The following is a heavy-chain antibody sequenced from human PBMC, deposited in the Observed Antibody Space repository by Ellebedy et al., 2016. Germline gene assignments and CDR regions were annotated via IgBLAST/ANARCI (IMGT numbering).Heavy chain of an antibody. J-gene: IGHJ6*03. CDR2: IYTGGST. V-gene: IGHV3-53*01. CDR3: VRVTSYFDFYMDV. Sequence: GESLKISXAPSGLSVSDNYWTWVRQAPGKGLDWVSMIYTGGSTFYSDSVRGRFTISRDNSRNRVYLQLSGLTSADTAVYYCVRVTSYFDFYMDVWGKGTTVTASS. CDR1: GLSVSDNY.